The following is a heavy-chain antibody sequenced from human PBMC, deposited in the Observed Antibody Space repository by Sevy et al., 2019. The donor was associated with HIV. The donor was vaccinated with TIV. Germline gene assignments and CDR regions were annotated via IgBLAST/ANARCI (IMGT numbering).Heavy chain of an antibody. V-gene: IGHV3-7*03. CDR2: IKRDGSEK. CDR3: ARDCSSATCRWGMDI. Sequence: GGSLRLSCAASGFVFSDYWMSWVRQAPGKGLEWVANIKRDGSEKYYVASVKGRFTISRDNAKTSLYLQMNSLRGEDTAVYYCARDCSSATCRWGMDIWGQGTMVTVSS. D-gene: IGHD2-2*01. CDR1: GFVFSDYW. J-gene: IGHJ6*01.